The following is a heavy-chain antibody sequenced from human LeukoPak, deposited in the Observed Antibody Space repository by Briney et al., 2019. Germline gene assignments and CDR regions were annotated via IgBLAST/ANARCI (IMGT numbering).Heavy chain of an antibody. D-gene: IGHD2-15*01. V-gene: IGHV3-23*01. Sequence: GGSLRLSCTASGFTFSNYAMSWVRQAPGKGLEWVSTISGSDGSTYYADSVKGRFTISGDNSKNTLYLQMNSLRVEDAAIYYCAKGRGYCTGGSCYSDYWGQGTLVTVSS. CDR1: GFTFSNYA. CDR2: ISGSDGST. J-gene: IGHJ4*02. CDR3: AKGRGYCTGGSCYSDY.